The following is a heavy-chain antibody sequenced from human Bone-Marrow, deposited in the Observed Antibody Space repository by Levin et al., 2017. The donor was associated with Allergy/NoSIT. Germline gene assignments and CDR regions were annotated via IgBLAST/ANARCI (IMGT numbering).Heavy chain of an antibody. CDR3: ASLIAAAGTNYFNY. D-gene: IGHD6-25*01. J-gene: IGHJ4*02. Sequence: HSQTLSLTCTVSGGSIPRHNYYWAWIRQSPGKGLEWIATVGYDGSTYYNPSLKRRVTVTLDTPESQFSLKLTSVTAADTAVYFCASLIAAAGTNYFNYWGQGILVTVS. CDR1: GGSIPRHNYY. CDR2: VGYDGST. V-gene: IGHV4-39*01.